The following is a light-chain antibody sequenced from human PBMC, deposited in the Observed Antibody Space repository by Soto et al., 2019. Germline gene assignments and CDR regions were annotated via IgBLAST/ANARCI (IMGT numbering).Light chain of an antibody. CDR3: QHYNSYSEA. V-gene: IGKV1-5*03. J-gene: IGKJ1*01. CDR1: QTISSW. Sequence: DIQMTPSPSPPSGSVGDRVTITCPASQTISSWLAWYQQKPGKAPKLLIYKASTLKSGVPSRFSGSGSGTEFTLTISSLQPDDFATYYCQHYNSYSEAFGQGTKVDIK. CDR2: KAS.